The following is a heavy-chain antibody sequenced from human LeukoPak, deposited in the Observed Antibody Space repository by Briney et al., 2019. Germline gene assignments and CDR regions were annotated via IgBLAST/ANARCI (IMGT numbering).Heavy chain of an antibody. Sequence: GASVKVSCKASGYTFTSYDINWVRQAPGQGLEWMGWISAYNGNTNYAQKLQGRVTMTTDTSTSTAYMELRSLRSDDTAVYYCARATLESSGYYFDDYWGQGTLVTVSS. CDR3: ARATLESSGYYFDDY. J-gene: IGHJ4*02. D-gene: IGHD3-22*01. CDR2: ISAYNGNT. CDR1: GYTFTSYD. V-gene: IGHV1-18*01.